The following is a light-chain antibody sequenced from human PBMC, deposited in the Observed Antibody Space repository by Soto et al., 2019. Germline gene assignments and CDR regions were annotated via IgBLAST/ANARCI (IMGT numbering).Light chain of an antibody. CDR3: QQVNNYPIT. J-gene: IGKJ5*01. CDR1: QGIRNY. CDR2: IAS. Sequence: DIQLTQSPSLLVASVGGRVTITFRASQGIRNYLAWYQQKPGRAPKLLMYIASTLPTGVPSRFTGSQSGTEFTLPITSLQPEDFATYYCQQVNNYPITFGQGTRLEI. V-gene: IGKV1-9*01.